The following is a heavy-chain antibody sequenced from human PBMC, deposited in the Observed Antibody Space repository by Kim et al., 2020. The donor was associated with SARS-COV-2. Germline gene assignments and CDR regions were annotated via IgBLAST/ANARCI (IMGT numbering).Heavy chain of an antibody. CDR2: ISYDGSNK. CDR1: GFTFSSYG. V-gene: IGHV3-30*18. J-gene: IGHJ2*01. Sequence: GGSLRLSCAASGFTFSSYGMHWVRQAPGKGLEWVAVISYDGSNKYYADSVKGRFTISRDNSKNTLYLQMNSLRAEDTAVYYCAKDHEKIVATSYWYFDLWGRGTLVTVSS. D-gene: IGHD5-12*01. CDR3: AKDHEKIVATSYWYFDL.